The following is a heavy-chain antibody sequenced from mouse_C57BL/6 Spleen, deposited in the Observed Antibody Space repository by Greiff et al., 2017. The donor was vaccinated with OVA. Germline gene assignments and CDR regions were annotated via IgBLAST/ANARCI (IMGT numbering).Heavy chain of an antibody. CDR2: IHPNSGST. Sequence: VKLQQSGAELVKPGASVKLSCKASGYTFTSYWMHWVKQRPGQGLEWIGMIHPNSGSTNYNEKFKSKATLTVDKSSSTAYMQLSSLTSEDSAVYYCARNDYGSSYWYFDVWGTGTTVTVSS. J-gene: IGHJ1*03. D-gene: IGHD1-1*01. CDR1: GYTFTSYW. CDR3: ARNDYGSSYWYFDV. V-gene: IGHV1-64*01.